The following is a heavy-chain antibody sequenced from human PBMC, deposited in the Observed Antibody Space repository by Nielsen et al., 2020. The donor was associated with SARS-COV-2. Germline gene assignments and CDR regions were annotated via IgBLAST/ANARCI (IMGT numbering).Heavy chain of an antibody. J-gene: IGHJ4*02. CDR1: GFTFSDYY. Sequence: GGSLRLSCAGSGFTFSDYYMSWIRQAPGKGLEWVAQMSGSSSYIHYADSVKGRYTISKDSAKNSLYLQMSSLRDEDTAVYYCARGMYGMGSYVFDYWGQGTLVTVSS. CDR2: MSGSSSYI. V-gene: IGHV3-11*06. CDR3: ARGMYGMGSYVFDY. D-gene: IGHD3-10*01.